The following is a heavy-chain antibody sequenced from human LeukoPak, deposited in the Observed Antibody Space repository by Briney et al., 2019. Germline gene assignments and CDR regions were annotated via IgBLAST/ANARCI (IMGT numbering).Heavy chain of an antibody. CDR1: GYTFSDYY. J-gene: IGHJ4*02. CDR3: AGESGSSNSHDY. CDR2: INPNGGAT. D-gene: IGHD1-26*01. V-gene: IGHV1-2*02. Sequence: ASVKVSCKASGYTFSDYYMHWVRQAPGQGLEWVGWINPNGGATIYAQKFQGRVTMTRDTSSTTVYMELSRLTSDDTALFYCAGESGSSNSHDYWGLGTLVTVSS.